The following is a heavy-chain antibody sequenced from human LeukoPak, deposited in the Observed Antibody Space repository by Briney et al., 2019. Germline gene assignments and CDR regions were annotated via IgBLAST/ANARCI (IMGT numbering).Heavy chain of an antibody. CDR1: GFTFSSYA. D-gene: IGHD1-26*01. V-gene: IGHV3-30-3*01. Sequence: HPGGSLRLSCAASGFTFSSYAMHWVRQAPGKGLEWVAVISYDGSNKYYADSVKGRFTISRDNSKNTLYLQMNSLRAEDTAVYYCARDRINSGSFDYWGQGTLVTVSS. CDR2: ISYDGSNK. J-gene: IGHJ4*02. CDR3: ARDRINSGSFDY.